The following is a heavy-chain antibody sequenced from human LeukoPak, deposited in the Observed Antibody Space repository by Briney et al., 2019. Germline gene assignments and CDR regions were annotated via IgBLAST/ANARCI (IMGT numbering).Heavy chain of an antibody. J-gene: IGHJ4*02. V-gene: IGHV3-49*03. CDR2: IRSKAYGGTT. CDR1: GFTFGDYA. Sequence: RSLRLSCTGSGFTFGDYAMSWFRQAPGKGLEWVGFIRSKAYGGTTEYAASAKGRFTISRDDSKSIAYLQMNSLKTEDTAVYYCTRDCVSGWYCFDYWGQGTLVTVSS. D-gene: IGHD6-19*01. CDR3: TRDCVSGWYCFDY.